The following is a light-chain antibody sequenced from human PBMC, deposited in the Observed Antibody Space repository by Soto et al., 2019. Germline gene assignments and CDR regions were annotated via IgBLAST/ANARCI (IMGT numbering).Light chain of an antibody. Sequence: QSVLTQPASVSGSPGQSITISCTGSSSDVGDYNYVSWYQQHPGKAPKLIIYEVSNRPSGISNRFSDSKSGNTASLTISGLQPEDEADYYCSSYRRSGTPWVFGGGTKLTVL. V-gene: IGLV2-14*01. CDR2: EVS. CDR3: SSYRRSGTPWV. J-gene: IGLJ3*02. CDR1: SSDVGDYNY.